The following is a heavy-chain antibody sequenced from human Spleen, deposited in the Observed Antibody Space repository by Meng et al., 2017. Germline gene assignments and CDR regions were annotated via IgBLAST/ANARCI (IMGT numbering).Heavy chain of an antibody. CDR2: IGHSGIT. D-gene: IGHD6-19*01. CDR3: VRSSGWVRTGFDP. V-gene: IGHV4-39*01. Sequence: QPQLQESGPGLVKPSEALSLTCSVSSGSIITSGYYWGWIRQPPGKGLEWIGSIGHSGITYYTPSLKSRVTVSIDTSKSQFSLKLTSVTAADTAVYYCVRSSGWVRTGFDPWGQGTLVTVSS. J-gene: IGHJ5*02. CDR1: SGSIITSGYY.